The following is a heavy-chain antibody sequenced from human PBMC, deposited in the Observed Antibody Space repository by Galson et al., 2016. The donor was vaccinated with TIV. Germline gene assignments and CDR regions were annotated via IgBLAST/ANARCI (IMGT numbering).Heavy chain of an antibody. Sequence: SLRLSCAASGFTFSRFGMHWVRQAPGKGLDWVAVISYDGSNKYNADSVKGRLTISRDNSKNTLYLQMNSLRAEDTAVYYCAKDRDLYPPFMGTFDHWGQGTMVTVSS. V-gene: IGHV3-30*18. CDR1: GFTFSRFG. CDR2: ISYDGSNK. CDR3: AKDRDLYPPFMGTFDH. J-gene: IGHJ4*02. D-gene: IGHD7-27*01.